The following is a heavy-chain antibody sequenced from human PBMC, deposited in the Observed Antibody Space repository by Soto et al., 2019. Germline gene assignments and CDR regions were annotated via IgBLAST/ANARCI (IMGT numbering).Heavy chain of an antibody. V-gene: IGHV1-8*02. CDR2: MNPNSGNT. CDR3: AREKYGGYFDY. CDR1: GYSFTNYY. D-gene: IGHD2-8*01. Sequence: ASVKVSCKASGYSFTNYYINWVRQATGQGLEWMGWMNPNSGNTGYAQKFQGRVTMTRNTSISTAYMELSSLRSEDTAVYYCAREKYGGYFDYWGQGTLVTVSS. J-gene: IGHJ4*02.